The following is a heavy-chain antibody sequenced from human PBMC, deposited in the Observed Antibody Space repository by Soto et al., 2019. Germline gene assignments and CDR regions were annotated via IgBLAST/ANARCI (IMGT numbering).Heavy chain of an antibody. CDR3: ARDIGGWEDLYMDV. D-gene: IGHD1-26*01. Sequence: GGSLRLSCAASGFIVSRNFITWVRQAPGKGLEWVSTMYSGGNTYYADSVKGRFTISTDDSKNTMYLQMNSLRAEDTAVYYCARDIGGWEDLYMDVWGKGTTVTVSS. CDR1: GFIVSRNF. V-gene: IGHV3-66*01. J-gene: IGHJ6*03. CDR2: MYSGGNT.